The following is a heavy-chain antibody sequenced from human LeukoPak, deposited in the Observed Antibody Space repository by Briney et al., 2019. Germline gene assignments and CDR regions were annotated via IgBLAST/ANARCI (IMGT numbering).Heavy chain of an antibody. CDR3: ARDPIFGVASYDY. J-gene: IGHJ4*02. CDR2: IIPIFGTA. CDR1: GGTFSSYA. V-gene: IGHV1-69*13. Sequence: GASVKVSCKASGGTFSSYAISWVRQAPGQGLEWMGGIIPIFGTANYAQKFQGRVTITADESTSTAYMELSSLRSEDTAVYYCARDPIFGVASYDYWGQGTLVTVSS. D-gene: IGHD3-3*02.